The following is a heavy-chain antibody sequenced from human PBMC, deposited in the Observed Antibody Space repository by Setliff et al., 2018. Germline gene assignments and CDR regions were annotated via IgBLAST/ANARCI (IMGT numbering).Heavy chain of an antibody. V-gene: IGHV4-61*02. J-gene: IGHJ4*02. Sequence: TSETLSLTCTVSGASISRDRNYWSWIRQPAGKGLEWIGRIYPSGGTNYNPSLKSRVTISVDTSKNHFSLKLTSVTAADTAVYYCARDLYCGGHCYQLFDSWGQGTLVTVSS. CDR3: ARDLYCGGHCYQLFDS. CDR2: IYPSGGT. CDR1: GASISRDRNY. D-gene: IGHD2-21*02.